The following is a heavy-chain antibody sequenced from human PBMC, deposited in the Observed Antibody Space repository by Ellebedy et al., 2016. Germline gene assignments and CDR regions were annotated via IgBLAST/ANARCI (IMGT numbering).Heavy chain of an antibody. CDR2: IQYDGSIQ. V-gene: IGHV3-33*05. D-gene: IGHD3-10*01. Sequence: GESLKISXAASGFTFSNYGMHWVRQAPGKGLEWVTAIQYDGSIQYYADSVRGRFTISRDDSKNTLYLQMNSLRAEDTAVYYCARGAVWFGELLSPAEYFQHWGQGTLVTVSS. CDR1: GFTFSNYG. CDR3: ARGAVWFGELLSPAEYFQH. J-gene: IGHJ1*01.